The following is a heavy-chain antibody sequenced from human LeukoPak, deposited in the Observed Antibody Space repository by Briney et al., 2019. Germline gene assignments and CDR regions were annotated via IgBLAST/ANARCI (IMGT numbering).Heavy chain of an antibody. J-gene: IGHJ4*02. CDR1: GFTFSSYG. D-gene: IGHD6-13*01. Sequence: PGGSLRLSCAASGFTFSSYGMHWVRQAPGKGLEWVAFIRYDGSNKYYADSVKGRFTISRDNSKNTLYLQMNSLRAEDTAVYYCAKDYVYSSSWGDYLDYWGQGTLVTVSS. V-gene: IGHV3-30*02. CDR3: AKDYVYSSSWGDYLDY. CDR2: IRYDGSNK.